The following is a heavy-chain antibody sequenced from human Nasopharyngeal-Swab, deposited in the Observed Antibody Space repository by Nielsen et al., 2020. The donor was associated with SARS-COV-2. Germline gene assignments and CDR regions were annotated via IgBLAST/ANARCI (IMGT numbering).Heavy chain of an antibody. J-gene: IGHJ4*02. CDR2: IKSKTDGGTT. CDR1: GFTFSNAW. D-gene: IGHD3-10*01. CDR3: AKVGGSGSYPFFDY. Sequence: GESLKISCAASGFTFSNAWMSWVRQAPGKGLEWVGRIKSKTDGGTTDYAAPVKGRFTISRDDSKNTLYLQMNSLRAEDTAVYYCAKVGGSGSYPFFDYWGQGTLVTVSS. V-gene: IGHV3-15*01.